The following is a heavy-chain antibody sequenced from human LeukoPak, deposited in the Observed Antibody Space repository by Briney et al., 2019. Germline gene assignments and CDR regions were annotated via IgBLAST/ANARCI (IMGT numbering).Heavy chain of an antibody. J-gene: IGHJ4*02. CDR3: AGLYDSSGYYLAPLDY. CDR1: GGSFSGYY. D-gene: IGHD3-22*01. Sequence: SETLSLTCAVYGGSFSGYYWGWIRQPPGKGLEWIGSIYYSGSTYYNPSLKSRVTISVDKSKNQFSLKLSSVTAADTAVYYCAGLYDSSGYYLAPLDYWGPGTLVTVSS. CDR2: IYYSGST. V-gene: IGHV4-34*01.